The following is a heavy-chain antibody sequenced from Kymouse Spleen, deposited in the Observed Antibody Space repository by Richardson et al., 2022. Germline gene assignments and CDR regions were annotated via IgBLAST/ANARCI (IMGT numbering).Heavy chain of an antibody. CDR3: ARGYSGYDYWYFDL. J-gene: IGHJ2*01. D-gene: IGHD5-12*01. CDR2: IYYSGST. V-gene: IGHV4-39*01. CDR1: GGSISSSSYY. Sequence: QLQLQESGPGLVKPSETLSLTCTVSGGSISSSSYYWGWIRQPPGKGLEWIGSIYYSGSTYYNPSLKSRVTISVDTSKNQFSLKLSSVTAADTAVYYCARGYSGYDYWYFDLWGRGTLVTVSS.